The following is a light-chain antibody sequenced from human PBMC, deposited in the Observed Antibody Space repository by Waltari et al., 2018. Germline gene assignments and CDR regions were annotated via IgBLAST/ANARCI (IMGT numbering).Light chain of an antibody. CDR3: QALGTGAWV. V-gene: IGLV3-1*01. CDR2: QDT. J-gene: IGLJ3*02. CDR1: ILGNKY. Sequence: SYELTQPPSVSVSPGQTASITCSGDILGNKYASWYQQKPGQSPLLVIYQDTKRPSEIPGRFSGSKSATAATLTITGTQAVDEADYYCQALGTGAWVFGGGTKLTVL.